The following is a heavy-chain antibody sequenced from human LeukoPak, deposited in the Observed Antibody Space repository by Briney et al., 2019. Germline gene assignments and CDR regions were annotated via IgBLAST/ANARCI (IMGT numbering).Heavy chain of an antibody. V-gene: IGHV1-18*01. J-gene: IGHJ5*02. Sequence: ASVKVSCKASGYTFTSYGISWVRQAPGQGLEWMGWISAYIGSTNYAQKLQGRVTMTTDTSTSTAYMELRSLRSDDTAVYYCARVVERWELPSYNWFDPWGQGTLVTVSS. CDR2: ISAYIGST. CDR1: GYTFTSYG. D-gene: IGHD1-26*01. CDR3: ARVVERWELPSYNWFDP.